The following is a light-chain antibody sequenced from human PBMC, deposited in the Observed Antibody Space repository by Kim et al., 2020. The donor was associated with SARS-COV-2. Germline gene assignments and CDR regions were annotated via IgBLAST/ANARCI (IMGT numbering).Light chain of an antibody. CDR1: NVRTTG. V-gene: IGLV3-21*04. J-gene: IGLJ2*01. Sequence: SYELTQPLSVSVAPGKTARITCGGVNVRTTGVHWYQQKPGQAPVLVIYYDSDRASGIPERFSGSSSGSTATLTISRVEAGDEADYYCQVWDSNSDQGIFGGGTQLTVL. CDR3: QVWDSNSDQGI. CDR2: YDS.